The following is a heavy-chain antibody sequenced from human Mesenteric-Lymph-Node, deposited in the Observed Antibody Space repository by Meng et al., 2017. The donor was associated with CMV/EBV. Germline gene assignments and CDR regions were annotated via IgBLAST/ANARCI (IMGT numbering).Heavy chain of an antibody. J-gene: IGHJ4*02. D-gene: IGHD6-13*01. CDR3: AHSSGIAAAGPFYFDY. V-gene: IGHV2-5*02. Sequence: QIILKESGPTLVKPTQTLTLTCTFSEFSLSTSGVGVGWIRQPPGKALEWLALIYWDDDKRYSPSLKSRLTITKDTSKNQVVLTMTNMDPVDTATYYCAHSSGIAAAGPFYFDYWGQGTLVTVSS. CDR2: IYWDDDK. CDR1: EFSLSTSGVG.